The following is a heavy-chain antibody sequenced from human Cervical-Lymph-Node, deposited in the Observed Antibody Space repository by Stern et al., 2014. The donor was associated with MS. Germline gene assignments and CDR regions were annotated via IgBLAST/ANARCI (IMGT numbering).Heavy chain of an antibody. V-gene: IGHV3-11*01. J-gene: IGHJ4*02. D-gene: IGHD3-9*01. Sequence: VQLVESGGGLVKPGGSLRLSCAASGFTFSDYYMSWIRQAPGKGLEWVSYISPGDDTIFYADSVQGRFAISRDNAKNSLYLQMNSLRADDTAVYYCARLHFDLLTFDSWGQGALVTVSS. CDR2: ISPGDDTI. CDR3: ARLHFDLLTFDS. CDR1: GFTFSDYY.